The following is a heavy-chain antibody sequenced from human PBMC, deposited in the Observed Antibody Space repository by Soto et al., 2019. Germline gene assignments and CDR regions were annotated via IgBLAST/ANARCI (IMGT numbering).Heavy chain of an antibody. V-gene: IGHV3-23*01. J-gene: IGHJ4*02. CDR1: GFTFKDFA. CDR2: ISGSGVST. D-gene: IGHD5-18*01. CDR3: ARDRTYSYGYSFGY. Sequence: VGSLRLSCAASGFTFKDFAMSWVRLAPGRGLEWVSGISGSGVSTYYAASVKGRFTISRDNSKITVYLQMNSLRDEDTAIYYCARDRTYSYGYSFGYWGQGTLVTVSS.